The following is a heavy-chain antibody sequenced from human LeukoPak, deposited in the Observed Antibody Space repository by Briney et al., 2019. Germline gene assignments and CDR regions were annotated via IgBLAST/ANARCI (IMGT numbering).Heavy chain of an antibody. D-gene: IGHD3-3*01. V-gene: IGHV3-30*03. CDR2: ISYDGSNK. J-gene: IGHJ4*02. CDR3: RPTYYDFWSGYYPDY. Sequence: PGRSLRLSCAASGFTFSSYGMHWVRQAPGKGLEWVAVISYDGSNKYYADSVKGRFTISRDNSKNTLYLQMDSLRAEDTAVYYCRPTYYDFWSGYYPDYWGQGTLVTVSS. CDR1: GFTFSSYG.